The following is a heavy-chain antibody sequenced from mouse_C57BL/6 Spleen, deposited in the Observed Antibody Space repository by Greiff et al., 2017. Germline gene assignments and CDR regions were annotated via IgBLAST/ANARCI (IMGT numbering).Heavy chain of an antibody. CDR2: IDPSDSYT. V-gene: IGHV1-59*01. D-gene: IGHD1-1*01. Sequence: QVQLQQPGAELVRPGTSVKLSCKASGYTFTSYWMHWVKQRPGQGLEWIGVIDPSDSYTNYNQKFKGKATLTVDSSSSTAYMQLSSLTSEDSAVYYGARGCTTVVAHWYFDVWGTGTTVTVSS. J-gene: IGHJ1*03. CDR1: GYTFTSYW. CDR3: ARGCTTVVAHWYFDV.